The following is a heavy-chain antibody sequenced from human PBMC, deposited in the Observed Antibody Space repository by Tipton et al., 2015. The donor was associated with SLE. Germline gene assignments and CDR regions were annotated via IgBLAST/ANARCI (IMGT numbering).Heavy chain of an antibody. CDR1: GGSISSSNW. Sequence: GLVKPSGTLSLTCAVSGGSISSSNWWSWVRQPPGKGLEWIGEIYHSGSTNYNPSLKSRVTISVDKSKNRFSLKLSSVTAADTAVYYCAGLREGDYDFWSGYYRRWFDPWGQGTLVTVSS. CDR3: AGLREGDYDFWSGYYRRWFDP. V-gene: IGHV4-4*02. J-gene: IGHJ5*02. D-gene: IGHD3-3*01. CDR2: IYHSGST.